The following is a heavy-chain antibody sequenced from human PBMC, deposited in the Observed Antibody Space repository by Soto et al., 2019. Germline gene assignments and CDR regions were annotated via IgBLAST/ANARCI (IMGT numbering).Heavy chain of an antibody. CDR3: VTLQFSRWFY. J-gene: IGHJ4*02. Sequence: VGSLRLSCAASGFTLSDHFMEWVRQAPGKGLEWVGRTKHKAASYTTDYAASVNGRLTISRDDSKNSLYLQMNSLKTEDTAMYYCVTLQFSRWFYWGLGTLVTVSS. D-gene: IGHD4-4*01. V-gene: IGHV3-72*01. CDR1: GFTLSDHF. CDR2: TKHKAASYTT.